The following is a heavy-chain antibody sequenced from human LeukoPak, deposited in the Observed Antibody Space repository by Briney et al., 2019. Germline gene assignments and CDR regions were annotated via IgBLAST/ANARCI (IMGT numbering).Heavy chain of an antibody. D-gene: IGHD3-22*01. J-gene: IGHJ6*03. V-gene: IGHV1-69*05. CDR1: GGTFSSYA. Sequence: GASVKVSCKASGGTFSSYAISWVRQAPGQGLEWMGGIIPIFGTANYAQKFQGRVTITTDESTSTAYMELSSLRSEDMAVYYCARGYYDSKRPGRYYYMDVWGKGTTVTVSS. CDR2: IIPIFGTA. CDR3: ARGYYDSKRPGRYYYMDV.